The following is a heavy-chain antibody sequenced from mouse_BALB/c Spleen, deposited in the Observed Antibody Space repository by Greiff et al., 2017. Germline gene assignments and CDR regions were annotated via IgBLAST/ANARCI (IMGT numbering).Heavy chain of an antibody. CDR1: GYTFTSYW. D-gene: IGHD2-10*02. J-gene: IGHJ4*01. CDR2: IYPGDGDT. V-gene: IGHV1-87*01. CDR3: ARGGYGNYDAMDY. Sequence: VHLVESGAELARPGASVKLSCKASGYTFTSYWMQWVKQRPGQGLEWIGAIYPGDGDTRYTQKFKGKATLTADKSSSTAYMQLSSLASEDSAVYYCARGGYGNYDAMDYWGQGTSVTVSS.